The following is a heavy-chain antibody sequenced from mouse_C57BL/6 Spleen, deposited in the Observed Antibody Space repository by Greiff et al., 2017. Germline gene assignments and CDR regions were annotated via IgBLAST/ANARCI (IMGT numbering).Heavy chain of an antibody. Sequence: VQLQQPGAELVRPGSSVKLSCKASGYTFTSYWMHWVKQRPIQGLEWIGNIDPSDSETHYNQKFKDKATLTVDKSSSTAYMQLSSLTSEDSAVYYCAREGDGYYFDYWGQGTTLTVSS. CDR3: AREGDGYYFDY. D-gene: IGHD3-3*01. V-gene: IGHV1-52*01. J-gene: IGHJ2*01. CDR2: IDPSDSET. CDR1: GYTFTSYW.